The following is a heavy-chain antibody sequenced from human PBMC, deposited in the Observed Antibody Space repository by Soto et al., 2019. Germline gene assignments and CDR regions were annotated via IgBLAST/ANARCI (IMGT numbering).Heavy chain of an antibody. CDR3: ARETTLTPFDS. D-gene: IGHD4-17*01. CDR1: GFTFSSYA. CDR2: ISYDGSNK. J-gene: IGHJ4*02. V-gene: IGHV3-30-3*01. Sequence: PGGSLRLSCAASGFTFSSYAMHWVRQAPGKGLEWGAVISYDGSNKYYADSVKGRFTISRDNAKNSLFLQMSSLRAEDTAVYYCARETTLTPFDSWGQGALVTVSS.